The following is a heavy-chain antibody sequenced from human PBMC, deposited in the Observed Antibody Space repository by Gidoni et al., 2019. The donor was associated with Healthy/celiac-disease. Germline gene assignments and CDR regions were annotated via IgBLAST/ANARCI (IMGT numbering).Heavy chain of an antibody. CDR3: AREGSSPNWFDP. CDR1: GYSISSGYY. Sequence: QVQLQESGPGLVKPSETLSLTCAVSGYSISSGYYWGWIRQPPGKGLEWIGSIYHSGSTYYNPSLKSRVTISVDTSKSQFSLKLSSVTAADTAVYYCAREGSSPNWFDPWGQGTLVTVSS. D-gene: IGHD6-13*01. CDR2: IYHSGST. V-gene: IGHV4-38-2*02. J-gene: IGHJ5*02.